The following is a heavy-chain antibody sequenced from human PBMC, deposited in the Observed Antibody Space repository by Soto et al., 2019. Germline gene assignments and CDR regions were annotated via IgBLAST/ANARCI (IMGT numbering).Heavy chain of an antibody. CDR3: ARDYGGVSDLDY. V-gene: IGHV1-3*01. J-gene: IGHJ4*02. CDR1: GYTFTSYA. Sequence: ASVKVSCKASGYTFTSYAMHWVRQAPGQRLEWMGWINAGNGNTKYSQKFQGRVSITTDTSASTAYMELSSLRSEDTAVYYCARDYGGVSDLDYWGQGTLVTVSS. CDR2: INAGNGNT. D-gene: IGHD2-8*02.